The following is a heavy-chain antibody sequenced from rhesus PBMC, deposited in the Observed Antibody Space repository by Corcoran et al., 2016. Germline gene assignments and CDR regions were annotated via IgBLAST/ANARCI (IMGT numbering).Heavy chain of an antibody. CDR3: AADDYSSSLDV. CDR2: ISGSGAHP. D-gene: IGHD3-9*01. CDR1: GGSISSNY. J-gene: IGHJ5-2*02. V-gene: IGHV4-173*01. Sequence: QVQLQESGPGLVKPAETLSLTCAVSGGSISSNYWNWIRQPPGKGLEGIGRISGSGAHPPTHPSLKSRVTISTDTSRNQFSLNLSSLTAADPAVYYCAADDYSSSLDVWGRGVLVTVSS.